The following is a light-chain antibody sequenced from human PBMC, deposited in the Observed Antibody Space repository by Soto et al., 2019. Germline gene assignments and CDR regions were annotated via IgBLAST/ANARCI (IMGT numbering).Light chain of an antibody. V-gene: IGLV2-14*03. CDR3: SAYTVSRTYV. CDR1: SSDVGAYNF. CDR2: NVY. Sequence: QSVLTQPASVSGSPGQSITISCTGTSSDVGAYNFVSWHQQHPGKAPKLMIYNVYDRPSGISYRFSGSKSGNTASLTISGLQGEEEADYYCSAYTVSRTYVFGNGTKVTVL. J-gene: IGLJ1*01.